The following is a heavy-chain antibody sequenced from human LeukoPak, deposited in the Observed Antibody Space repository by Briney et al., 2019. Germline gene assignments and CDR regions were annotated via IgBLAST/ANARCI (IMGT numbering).Heavy chain of an antibody. V-gene: IGHV4-34*01. CDR1: GGSFSGYY. CDR2: INHSGST. CDR3: ARHEEDPYYCYGMDV. J-gene: IGHJ6*02. Sequence: PSETLSLTCAVYGGSFSGYYWSWIRQPPGKGLEWIGEINHSGSTNYNPSLKSRVTISVDTSKNQFSLKLSSVTAADTAVYYCARHEEDPYYCYGMDVWGQGTTVTVSS.